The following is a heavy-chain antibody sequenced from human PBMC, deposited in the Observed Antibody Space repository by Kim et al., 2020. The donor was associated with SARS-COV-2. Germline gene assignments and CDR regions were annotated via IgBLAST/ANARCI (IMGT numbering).Heavy chain of an antibody. Sequence: GESLKISCKGSGYSFTSYWIGWVRQMPGKGLEWMGIIYPGDSDTRYSPSFQGQVTISADKSISTAYLQWSSLKASDTAMYYCARLYGGSWTNLIGYYYYYYGMDVWGQGTTVTVSS. V-gene: IGHV5-51*01. CDR3: ARLYGGSWTNLIGYYYYYYGMDV. CDR2: IYPGDSDT. D-gene: IGHD2-15*01. J-gene: IGHJ6*02. CDR1: GYSFTSYW.